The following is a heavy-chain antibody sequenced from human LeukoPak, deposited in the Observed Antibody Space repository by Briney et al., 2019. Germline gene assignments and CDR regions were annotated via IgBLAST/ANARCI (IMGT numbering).Heavy chain of an antibody. D-gene: IGHD6-13*01. CDR1: GGTFSSYA. V-gene: IGHV1-69*05. Sequence: SVKVSCKASGGTFSSYAISWVRQAPGQGLEWMGGIIPIFGTANYAQKFQGRVTITTDESTSTAYMELSSLRSEDTAVYYCARVPISIAAAGTRYYYYYVDVWGKGTTVTVSS. CDR3: ARVPISIAAAGTRYYYYYVDV. J-gene: IGHJ6*03. CDR2: IIPIFGTA.